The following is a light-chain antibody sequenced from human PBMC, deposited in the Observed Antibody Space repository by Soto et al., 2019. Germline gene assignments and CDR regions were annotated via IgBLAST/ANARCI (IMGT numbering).Light chain of an antibody. J-gene: IGKJ4*01. V-gene: IGKV3-11*01. Sequence: EIVSTQSPATLSLSPGERATLSCRASQSVNNYLAWYQQKPGQAPRLLIYDASSRATDIPARFSGSGSGTDFTLTISSLEPEDFATYYCHQRSNWPLTFGGGTKVEIK. CDR3: HQRSNWPLT. CDR2: DAS. CDR1: QSVNNY.